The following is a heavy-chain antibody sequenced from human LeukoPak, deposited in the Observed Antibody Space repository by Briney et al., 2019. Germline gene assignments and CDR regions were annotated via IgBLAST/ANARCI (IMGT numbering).Heavy chain of an antibody. J-gene: IGHJ4*02. CDR3: ARGRGYRPKYYYDSSGYYYDHYFDY. CDR2: INHSGSI. V-gene: IGHV4-34*01. CDR1: GGSFSAYY. D-gene: IGHD3-22*01. Sequence: SETLSLTCAVYGGSFSAYYWSWIRQPPGKGLEWIGEINHSGSINYNPSLKSRVTISVDTSKNQFSLKLSSVTAADTAVYYCARGRGYRPKYYYDSSGYYYDHYFDYWGQGTLVTVSS.